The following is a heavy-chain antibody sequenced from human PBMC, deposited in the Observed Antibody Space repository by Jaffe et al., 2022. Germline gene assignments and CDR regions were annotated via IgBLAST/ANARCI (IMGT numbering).Heavy chain of an antibody. CDR3: ARDKGYGYGDYVGYFDY. CDR1: GFTFSSYE. V-gene: IGHV3-48*03. D-gene: IGHD4-17*01. CDR2: ISSSGSTI. Sequence: EVQLVESGGGLVQPGGSLRLSCAASGFTFSSYEMNWVRQAPGKGLEWVSYISSSGSTIYYADSVKGRFTISRDNAKNSLYLQMNSLRAEDTAVYYCARDKGYGYGDYVGYFDYWGQGTLVTVSS. J-gene: IGHJ4*02.